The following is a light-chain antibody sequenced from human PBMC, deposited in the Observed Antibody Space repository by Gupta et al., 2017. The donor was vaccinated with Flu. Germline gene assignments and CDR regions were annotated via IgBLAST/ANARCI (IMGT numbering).Light chain of an antibody. V-gene: IGLV1-47*01. CDR1: RSNIGSNY. CDR3: AAWDDMLGVL. Sequence: QSVLTQPPSASGTPGQRVTISCSGSRSNIGSNYVYWYRQFPGTAPKLLIYRNNQRPSGVPDRFSGSKSGTSASLAISGLRSEDEASYYCAAWDDMLGVLCGGGTKVTVL. CDR2: RNN. J-gene: IGLJ3*02.